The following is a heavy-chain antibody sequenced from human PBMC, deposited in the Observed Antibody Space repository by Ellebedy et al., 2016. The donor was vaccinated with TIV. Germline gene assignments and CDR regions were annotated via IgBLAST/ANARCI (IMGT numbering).Heavy chain of an antibody. CDR3: ARDPPVSGSGSSVFEH. D-gene: IGHD3-10*01. J-gene: IGHJ4*02. V-gene: IGHV1-69*13. CDR2: LTPMFGRA. CDR1: GGTFSSSSYP. Sequence: SVKVSXXTSGGTFSSSSYPINWVRQAPGQGLEWMGGLTPMFGRANYAQKFQGRLTITADESTSTAYMELSSLRSEDTAVYYCARDPPVSGSGSSVFEHWGQGTLVTVSS.